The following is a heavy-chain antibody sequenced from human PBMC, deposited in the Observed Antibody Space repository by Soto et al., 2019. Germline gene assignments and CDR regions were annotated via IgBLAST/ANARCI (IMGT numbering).Heavy chain of an antibody. V-gene: IGHV5-51*01. Sequence: PGESLKISCKGSGYTFYSYWIAWVRQVPGKGLEWMGIIYPGDSDIRYSPSFQGQVTISADKSINTAYLQWSSLKASDTAMYYCASPHGNSYGFGFDIWGQGTMVTVSS. D-gene: IGHD4-17*01. CDR3: ASPHGNSYGFGFDI. CDR1: GYTFYSYW. J-gene: IGHJ3*02. CDR2: IYPGDSDI.